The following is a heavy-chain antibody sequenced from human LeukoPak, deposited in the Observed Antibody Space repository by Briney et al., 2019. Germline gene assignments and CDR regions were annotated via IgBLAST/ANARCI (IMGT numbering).Heavy chain of an antibody. J-gene: IGHJ6*03. D-gene: IGHD1-26*01. CDR3: ARDNGSGYAKGYGHYYYYLDV. CDR2: IHSGGTT. V-gene: IGHV4-4*07. Sequence: SETLSLTCTVSGDSITDDYYTWIRQPAGKGLEWIGCIHSGGTTNYNPSLMSRVTLSIDKSKKYISLILTSVTAADTALYYCARDNGSGYAKGYGHYYYYLDVWGKGTTVTVSS. CDR1: GDSITDDY.